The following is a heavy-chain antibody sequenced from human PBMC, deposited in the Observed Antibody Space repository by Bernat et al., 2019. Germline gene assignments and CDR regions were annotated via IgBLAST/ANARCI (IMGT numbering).Heavy chain of an antibody. J-gene: IGHJ4*02. CDR2: LSGSGGST. CDR1: GFTFISYA. Sequence: EVQLLESGGGLVQPGGSLRLSCAASGFTFISYAMSWVRQAPGRGLGWVSALSGSGGSTRHADSVKGRFTISGDNSKNTLYLQMNSLRAEDTAVYYCAKGSAAASRSVDYWGQGTLVTVSS. V-gene: IGHV3-23*01. CDR3: AKGSAAASRSVDY. D-gene: IGHD6-13*01.